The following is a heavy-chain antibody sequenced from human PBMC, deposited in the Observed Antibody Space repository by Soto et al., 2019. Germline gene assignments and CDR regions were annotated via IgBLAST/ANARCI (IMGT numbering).Heavy chain of an antibody. CDR3: TTPNMTQAN. V-gene: IGHV3-15*01. Sequence: GGSLRLSCAASGFTFSNAWMSWVRQAPGKGLEWVGRIKIKTDGGTTDYAAPVKGRFTISRDDSKNTLYLRMNSLKTEDTAVYYCTTPNMTQANWGQGTLVTVSS. CDR1: GFTFSNAW. J-gene: IGHJ4*02. CDR2: IKIKTDGGTT.